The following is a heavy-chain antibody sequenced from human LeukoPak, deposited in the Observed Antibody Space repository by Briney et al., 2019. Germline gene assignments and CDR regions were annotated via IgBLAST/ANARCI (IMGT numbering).Heavy chain of an antibody. Sequence: GGSLRLSCAACGFTFSSYDMHWVRQATGKGLEWVSAIGAAGDTYYPGSVKGQFTISRENAKNSLYLQMNSLRAGDTAVYYCARAYCSGGSCYPYYYMDVWGKGTTVTISS. CDR3: ARAYCSGGSCYPYYYMDV. D-gene: IGHD2-15*01. CDR2: IGAAGDT. J-gene: IGHJ6*03. CDR1: GFTFSSYD. V-gene: IGHV3-13*03.